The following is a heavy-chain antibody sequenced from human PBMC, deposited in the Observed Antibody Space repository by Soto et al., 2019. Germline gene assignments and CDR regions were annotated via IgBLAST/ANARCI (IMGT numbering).Heavy chain of an antibody. CDR3: ARGRYCISTSCYLDY. CDR2: IKQDGSEK. CDR1: GFTFSSYW. J-gene: IGHJ4*02. Sequence: EVQLVESGGGLVQPGGSLRLSCAASGFTFSSYWMSWVRQVPGKGLEWVANIKQDGSEKYYVDSVKGRFTISRDNAKNSLYLQMNSLRAEDTAVYYCARGRYCISTSCYLDYWGQGTLVTVSS. D-gene: IGHD2-2*01. V-gene: IGHV3-7*01.